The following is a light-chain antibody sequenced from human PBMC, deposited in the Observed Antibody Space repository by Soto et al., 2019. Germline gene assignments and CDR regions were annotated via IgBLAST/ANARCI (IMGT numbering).Light chain of an antibody. CDR1: LSVGTS. Sequence: EIVLTHSPATLSLSPGERATLSCRTSLSVGTSLAWHQQKPGQAPRLLMYDASKRATGIPARFSGTGSGTDFTLTISSLEPEDFAVYYCQYGRTFGQGTRLEPK. J-gene: IGKJ2*01. V-gene: IGKV3-11*01. CDR2: DAS. CDR3: QYGRT.